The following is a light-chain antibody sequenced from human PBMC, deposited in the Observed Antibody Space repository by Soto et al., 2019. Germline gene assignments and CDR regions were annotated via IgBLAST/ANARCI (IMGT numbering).Light chain of an antibody. V-gene: IGKV3-15*01. CDR3: QQYNNWTRT. Sequence: EIVMTQSPATLSVSPGERATLSCRASQSVSSNLAWYQQKPGQAPRLLIYGASTRATGFPARFSGSGSGTEFTLTISSLQSEDFAVYYCQQYNNWTRTFGQGTKLEIK. CDR2: GAS. J-gene: IGKJ2*01. CDR1: QSVSSN.